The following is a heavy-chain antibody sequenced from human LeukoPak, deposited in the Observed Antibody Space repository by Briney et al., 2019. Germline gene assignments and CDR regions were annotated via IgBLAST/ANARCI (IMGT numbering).Heavy chain of an antibody. CDR3: ARPNYYDSSGYYL. Sequence: GESLQISCQGSGYSFTSYWIGGVRQMPGKGLEWMGIIYPGDSDTRYSPSFQGQVTISADKSISTAYLQWSSLKASDTAMYYCARPNYYDSSGYYLWGQGTLVTVSS. V-gene: IGHV5-51*01. J-gene: IGHJ4*02. CDR2: IYPGDSDT. CDR1: GYSFTSYW. D-gene: IGHD3-22*01.